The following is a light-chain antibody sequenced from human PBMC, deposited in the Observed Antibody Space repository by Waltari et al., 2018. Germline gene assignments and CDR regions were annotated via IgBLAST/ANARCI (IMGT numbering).Light chain of an antibody. Sequence: AIRMTQSPSSFSASIGDRVTLTCRPSQAIATYLAWYQQKPGKAPKLLIYAASTLESGVPSRCSGSGSGTDFTLTISGLQSEDFATYYCLQYYNYPRTFGQGTKVDIK. CDR3: LQYYNYPRT. V-gene: IGKV1-8*01. CDR2: AAS. CDR1: QAIATY. J-gene: IGKJ1*01.